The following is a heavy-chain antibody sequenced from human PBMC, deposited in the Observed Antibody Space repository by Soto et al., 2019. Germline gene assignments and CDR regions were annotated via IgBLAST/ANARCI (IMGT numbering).Heavy chain of an antibody. J-gene: IGHJ4*02. Sequence: ASVKVSYKPSDYTFASYCVSWVRQAPGQGLEWMGWISAYTGNTNYAQKFQGRVTLTTDTSTSTAYMELRSLTSDDTALYYCARDVDERLTGYYIPFDYWGQGTQVTVSS. V-gene: IGHV1-18*01. D-gene: IGHD3-9*01. CDR2: ISAYTGNT. CDR3: ARDVDERLTGYYIPFDY. CDR1: DYTFASYC.